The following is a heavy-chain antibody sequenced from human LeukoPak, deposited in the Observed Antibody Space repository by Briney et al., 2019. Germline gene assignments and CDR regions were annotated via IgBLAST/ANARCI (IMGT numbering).Heavy chain of an antibody. CDR1: GFTFSSSA. CDR3: AKSCNSGNCYYNY. V-gene: IGHV3-23*01. J-gene: IGHJ4*02. D-gene: IGHD2/OR15-2a*01. CDR2: ISNNGGYT. Sequence: GGSLRLSCAASGFTFSSSAMSWVRQAPGKGLEWVSAISNNGGYTYYADSVKGRFTISRDNSENTLSLQMNSLRADDTAIYYCAKSCNSGNCYYNYWGQGTLVTVSS.